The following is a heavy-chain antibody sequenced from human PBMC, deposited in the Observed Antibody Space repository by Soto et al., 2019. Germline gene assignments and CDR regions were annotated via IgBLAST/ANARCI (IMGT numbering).Heavy chain of an antibody. CDR2: ISYSGST. CDR3: ARGGPTGGSYKYNWFDP. D-gene: IGHD2-15*01. CDR1: GGSISSGDFY. Sequence: TLSLTCTVSGGSISSGDFYWSWIRQPPGRGLEWIGYISYSGSTYYNTSLKSRVTISVDTSKNQFSLKLNSVTAADTAVYYCARGGPTGGSYKYNWFDPWGQGTLVTVSS. J-gene: IGHJ5*02. V-gene: IGHV4-30-4*01.